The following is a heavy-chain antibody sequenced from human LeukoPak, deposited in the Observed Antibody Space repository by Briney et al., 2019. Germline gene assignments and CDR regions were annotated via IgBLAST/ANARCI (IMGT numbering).Heavy chain of an antibody. Sequence: GGSLRLSCAASGFTFSSYAMHWVRQAPGKGLEWVAVISYDGSNKYYADSVKGRFTISRDNSKNTLYLRMNSLRAEDTAVCYCAAWFGDYWGQGTLVTVSS. D-gene: IGHD3-10*01. CDR3: AAWFGDY. J-gene: IGHJ4*02. CDR2: ISYDGSNK. V-gene: IGHV3-30-3*01. CDR1: GFTFSSYA.